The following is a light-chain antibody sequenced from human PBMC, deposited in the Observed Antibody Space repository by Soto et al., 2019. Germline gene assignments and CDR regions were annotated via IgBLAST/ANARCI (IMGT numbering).Light chain of an antibody. V-gene: IGLV7-46*01. Sequence: QAVVTQEPSLTVSPGGTVTLTCGSSIGTVTSSHYPYWFQQKPGQAPKTLIYDTDNKHPWTPARFSGSLLGGRGALTLSGARPEDEAEYYCLLSCPGPRGPRVVFGGGTKLTVL. CDR1: IGTVTSSHY. CDR2: DTD. J-gene: IGLJ2*01. CDR3: LLSCPGPRGPRVV.